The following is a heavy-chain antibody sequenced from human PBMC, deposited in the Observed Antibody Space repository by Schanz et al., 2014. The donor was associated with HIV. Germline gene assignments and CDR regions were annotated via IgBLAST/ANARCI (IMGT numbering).Heavy chain of an antibody. CDR1: GFTFSSYW. CDR3: ARHLGGFYGYHTYYFDH. J-gene: IGHJ4*02. Sequence: VQLVQSGGGLVQSGTSLRLSCKASGFTFSSYWMFWVRQAPGKGLEWVSRINTDGSSTNYADSVKGRFTISRDNAKNPLYLQLGSLRPDDKAMYYCARHLGGFYGYHTYYFDHWGQGTLATVSS. D-gene: IGHD5-18*01. V-gene: IGHV3-74*01. CDR2: INTDGSST.